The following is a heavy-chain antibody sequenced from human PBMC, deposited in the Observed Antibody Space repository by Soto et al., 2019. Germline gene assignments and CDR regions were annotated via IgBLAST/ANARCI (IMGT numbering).Heavy chain of an antibody. V-gene: IGHV3-21*01. CDR1: GVTFSSYS. CDR2: ISSSSSYI. J-gene: IGHJ6*02. D-gene: IGHD1-7*01. CDR3: ARSLELRINYYYYGMDV. Sequence: GGSLRLSCAASGVTFSSYSMNWVRQAPGKGLEWVSSISSSSSYIYYADSVKGRFTISRDNAKNSLYLQMNSLRAEDTAVYYCARSLELRINYYYYGMDVWGQGTTVTVSS.